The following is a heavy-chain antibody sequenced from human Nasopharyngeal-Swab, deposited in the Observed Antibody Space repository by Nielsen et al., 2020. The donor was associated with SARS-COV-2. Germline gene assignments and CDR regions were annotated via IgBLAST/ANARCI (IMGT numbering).Heavy chain of an antibody. D-gene: IGHD3-16*02. CDR1: GYTFTSYA. J-gene: IGHJ4*02. CDR3: ARDLNYVWESYRYAFDY. Sequence: ASVKVSCKASGYTFTSYAMNWVRQAPGQGPEWMGWINTNTGNPTYAQGFTGRFVFSLDTSVSTAYLQISSLKAEDTAVYYCARDLNYVWESYRYAFDYWGQGTLVTVSS. CDR2: INTNTGNP. V-gene: IGHV7-4-1*02.